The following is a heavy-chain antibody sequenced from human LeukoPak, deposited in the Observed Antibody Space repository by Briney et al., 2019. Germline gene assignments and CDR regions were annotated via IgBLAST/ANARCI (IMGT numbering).Heavy chain of an antibody. Sequence: SVKVSYTASGGTFSSYAISWVRQAPGQGLEWMGGIIPIFGTANYAQKLQGRVTITTDESTSTAYMELSSLRSEDTAVYYCARVRGNYYYYYMDVWGKGTTVTVSS. J-gene: IGHJ6*03. D-gene: IGHD3-10*01. CDR1: GGTFSSYA. CDR2: IIPIFGTA. CDR3: ARVRGNYYYYYMDV. V-gene: IGHV1-69*05.